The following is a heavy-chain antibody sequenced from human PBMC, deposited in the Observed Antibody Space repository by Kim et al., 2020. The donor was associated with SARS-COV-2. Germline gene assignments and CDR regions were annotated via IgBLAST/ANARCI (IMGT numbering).Heavy chain of an antibody. D-gene: IGHD3-10*01. V-gene: IGHV1-46*02. J-gene: IGHJ5*02. CDR2: INPSGGIT. CDR1: GYTFNSYY. CDR3: ARGWFGESFDP. Sequence: ASVKVSCKASGYTFNSYYMQWVRQAPGQGLEWMGIINPSGGITKYAQKFQGRVTMTRDTSTSTVYMELSSLRSDDTAVYYCARGWFGESFDPWGQGTLVTVSS.